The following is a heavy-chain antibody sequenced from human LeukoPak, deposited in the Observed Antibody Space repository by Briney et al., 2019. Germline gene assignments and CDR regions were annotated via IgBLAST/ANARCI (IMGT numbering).Heavy chain of an antibody. CDR3: VREQDTYYYDNSGHDAFDI. V-gene: IGHV3-21*01. CDR2: ISSSSSYI. J-gene: IGHJ3*02. Sequence: PGGSLRLSCAASGFTFSSYSMNWVRQVPGKGLEWVSSISSSSSYIYYADSVKGRFTISRDNAKNSLYLQMNSLRAEDTAVYYCVREQDTYYYDNSGHDAFDIWGQGTMVTVSS. D-gene: IGHD3-22*01. CDR1: GFTFSSYS.